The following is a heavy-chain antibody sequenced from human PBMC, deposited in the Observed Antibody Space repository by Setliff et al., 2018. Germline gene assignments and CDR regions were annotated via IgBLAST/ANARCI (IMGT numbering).Heavy chain of an antibody. Sequence: PSETLSLTCTVSGGSISSYYWSWIRQPAGKGLEWIGHIYTTGSTNYNPSLKSRVTLSVDTSKNQFSLKLTSVTAADTAIYYCARTPYYYDTAGYDFWGQGTPVTVSS. CDR2: IYTTGST. CDR3: ARTPYYYDTAGYDF. CDR1: GGSISSYY. J-gene: IGHJ4*02. D-gene: IGHD3-22*01. V-gene: IGHV4-4*07.